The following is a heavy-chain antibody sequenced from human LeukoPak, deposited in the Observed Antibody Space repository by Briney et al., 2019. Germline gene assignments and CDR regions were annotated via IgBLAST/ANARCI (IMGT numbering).Heavy chain of an antibody. CDR1: GFTFSSYV. J-gene: IGHJ4*02. Sequence: PGRSLRLSCAASGFTFSSYVMYWVRRAPGKGLEWVAGMSHDGSNKYYADSVKGRFTISRDNSKNTLYLQMNSLRAEDTAVYSCARESYGDYYFDYWGQGTLVTVSS. V-gene: IGHV3-30*14. CDR2: MSHDGSNK. CDR3: ARESYGDYYFDY. D-gene: IGHD4-17*01.